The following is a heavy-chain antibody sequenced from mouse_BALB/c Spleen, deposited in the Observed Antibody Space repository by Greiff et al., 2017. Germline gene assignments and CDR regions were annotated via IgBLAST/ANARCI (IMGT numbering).Heavy chain of an antibody. V-gene: IGHV5-9-4*01. CDR2: ISSGGSYT. CDR3: ARDTHYAMDY. CDR1: GFTFSSYA. J-gene: IGHJ4*01. Sequence: EVHLVESGGGLVKPGGSLKLSCAASGFTFSSYAMSWVRQSPEKRLEWVAEISSGGSYTYYPDTVTGRFTISRDNAKNTLYLEMSSLRSEDTAMYYCARDTHYAMDYWGQGTSVTVSS.